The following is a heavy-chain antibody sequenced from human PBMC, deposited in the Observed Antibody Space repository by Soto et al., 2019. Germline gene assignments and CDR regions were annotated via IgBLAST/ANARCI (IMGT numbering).Heavy chain of an antibody. CDR1: GFTFSDYY. D-gene: IGHD2-2*01. Sequence: QVQLVESGGGLVKPGGSLRLSCAASGFTFSDYYMSWIRQAPGKGLEWVSYISSSGSTIYYADSVKSRFTISRDNAKNTLYLQMNSLRAEDTAMYYCARGDIVVVPAVMGYDDAFDIWGQGTMVTVSS. J-gene: IGHJ3*02. CDR3: ARGDIVVVPAVMGYDDAFDI. CDR2: ISSSGSTI. V-gene: IGHV3-11*01.